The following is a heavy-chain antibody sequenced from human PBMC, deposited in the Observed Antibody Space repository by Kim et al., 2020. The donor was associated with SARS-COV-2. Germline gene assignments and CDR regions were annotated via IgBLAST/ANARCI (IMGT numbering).Heavy chain of an antibody. J-gene: IGHJ4*02. V-gene: IGHV3-30*18. CDR2: ISYDGSNK. CDR3: AKGSRGYSYGLSDY. CDR1: GFTFSSYG. D-gene: IGHD5-18*01. Sequence: GGSLRLSCAASGFTFSSYGMHWVRQAPGKGLEWVAVISYDGSNKYYADSVKGRFTISRDNSKNTLYLQMNSLRAEDTAVYYCAKGSRGYSYGLSDYWGQGTLVTVSS.